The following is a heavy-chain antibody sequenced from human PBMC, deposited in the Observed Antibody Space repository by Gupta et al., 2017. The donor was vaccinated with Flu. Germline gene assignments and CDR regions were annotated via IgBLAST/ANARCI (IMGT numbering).Heavy chain of an antibody. CDR2: IIPIFGTA. Sequence: QVHLVQSGAEVQKPGSSVNVSCKAPGGTSSSYAISWVRQAPGQGLEWMGGIIPIFGTANYAQKFQGRVTITADESTSTAYMELSSLRSEDTAVYYCARVGAVDDYYFDYWGQGTLVTVSS. J-gene: IGHJ4*02. V-gene: IGHV1-69*01. CDR1: GGTSSSYA. CDR3: ARVGAVDDYYFDY. D-gene: IGHD6-19*01.